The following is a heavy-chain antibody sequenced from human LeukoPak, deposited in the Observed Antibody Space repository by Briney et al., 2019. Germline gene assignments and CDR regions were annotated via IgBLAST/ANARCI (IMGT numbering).Heavy chain of an antibody. V-gene: IGHV3-30*14. D-gene: IGHD2-2*01. CDR1: GFTFSSYA. CDR3: ARGETSSYDY. Sequence: PGGSLRLSCAASGFTFSSYAMHWVRQAPGKGLEWVAVISYDGSNEYYADSVKGRFTISRDNSKNTVYLQMNSLRAEDTAVYYCARGETSSYDYWGQGTLVTVSS. J-gene: IGHJ4*02. CDR2: ISYDGSNE.